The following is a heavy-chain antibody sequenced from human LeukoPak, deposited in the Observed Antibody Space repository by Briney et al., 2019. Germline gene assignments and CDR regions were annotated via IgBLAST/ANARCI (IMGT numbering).Heavy chain of an antibody. CDR1: GYTFTGYH. D-gene: IGHD4-17*01. CDR3: ASGTFGDYSLDF. CDR2: INPDRGAT. J-gene: IGHJ4*02. Sequence: ASVKASCKASGYTFTGYHLHWVRQAPGQGLEWMGRINPDRGATDYSQKFQGRVTMAWDTSIGTAYMELSSLRSDDTAVYYCASGTFGDYSLDFWGQGTLVTVSS. V-gene: IGHV1-2*06.